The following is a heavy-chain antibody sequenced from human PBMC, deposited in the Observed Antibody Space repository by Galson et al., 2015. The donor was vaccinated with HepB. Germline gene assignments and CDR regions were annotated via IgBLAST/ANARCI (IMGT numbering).Heavy chain of an antibody. CDR2: FDPEDGET. D-gene: IGHD3-22*01. CDR3: ATVLSGYYQKALNAEYSQH. V-gene: IGHV1-24*01. CDR1: GYTLTKLS. J-gene: IGHJ1*01. Sequence: SVKVSCKVSGYTLTKLSMHWVRQAPGKGLEWMGGFDPEDGETIYAQKFQGRVTMTEDTSTDTAYMELSSLRSEDTAVYYCATVLSGYYQKALNAEYSQHWGQGTLVTVSS.